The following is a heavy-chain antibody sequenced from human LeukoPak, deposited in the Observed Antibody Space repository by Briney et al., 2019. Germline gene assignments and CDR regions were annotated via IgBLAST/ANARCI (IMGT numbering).Heavy chain of an antibody. CDR3: VTGGHYAGS. Sequence: PGGSLRLSCAVSTFTFSSLWMSWVHQAPGKGLEWVAKIEPGGSEENYLDSVKGRFTISRDDAKNSLYLQMNSLRAEDTSVYYCVTGGHYAGSWGQGSLVTVSS. D-gene: IGHD3-22*01. CDR2: IEPGGSEE. V-gene: IGHV3-7*01. CDR1: TFTFSSLW. J-gene: IGHJ5*02.